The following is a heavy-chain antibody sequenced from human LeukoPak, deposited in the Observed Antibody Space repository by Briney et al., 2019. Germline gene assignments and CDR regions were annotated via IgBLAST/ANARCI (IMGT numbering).Heavy chain of an antibody. V-gene: IGHV1-69*13. CDR2: IIPIFGTA. J-gene: IGHJ4*02. CDR3: ARAPLSGSYPHFEY. Sequence: GASVKVSCKASGGTFSSYAISWVRQAPGQGLEWMGGIIPIFGTANYAQKFQGRVTITADESTSTAYMELSSLRSEDAAVYYCARAPLSGSYPHFEYWGQGTLVTVSS. D-gene: IGHD1-26*01. CDR1: GGTFSSYA.